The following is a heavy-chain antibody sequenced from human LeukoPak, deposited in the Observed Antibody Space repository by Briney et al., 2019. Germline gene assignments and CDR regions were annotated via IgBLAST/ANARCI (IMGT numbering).Heavy chain of an antibody. CDR3: ARKHRGSSGYYYSPDAFDI. D-gene: IGHD3-22*01. CDR1: GFTFSSYA. Sequence: GGSLRLSCAASGFTFSSYAMHWVRRAPGKGLEWVAVISYDGSNKYYADSVKGRFTISRDNSKNTLYLQMNSLRAEDTAVYYCARKHRGSSGYYYSPDAFDIWGQGTMVTVSS. J-gene: IGHJ3*02. CDR2: ISYDGSNK. V-gene: IGHV3-30*04.